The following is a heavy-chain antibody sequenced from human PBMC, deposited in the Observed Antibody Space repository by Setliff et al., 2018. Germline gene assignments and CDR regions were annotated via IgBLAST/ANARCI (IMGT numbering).Heavy chain of an antibody. CDR1: GYNLDDFG. V-gene: IGHV1-18*01. CDR2: IRPYIGHT. Sequence: ASVKVSCKASGYNLDDFGINWLRQAPGQGLEWMGWIRPYIGHTIYAQKFQGRVTMTTDAPTSTAYMELTSLRHDDTAVYYCARVVAHTHFYDRSDYYFDGLDIWGQGAKVIVSS. D-gene: IGHD3-22*01. J-gene: IGHJ3*02. CDR3: ARVVAHTHFYDRSDYYFDGLDI.